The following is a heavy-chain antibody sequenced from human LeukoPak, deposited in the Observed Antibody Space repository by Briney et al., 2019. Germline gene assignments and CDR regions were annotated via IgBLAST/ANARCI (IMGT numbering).Heavy chain of an antibody. V-gene: IGHV1-18*01. D-gene: IGHD6-6*01. CDR2: ISAYNGNT. CDR1: GYTFTSYG. Sequence: ASVKVSCKAPGYTFTSYGISWARQAPGQGLEWMGWISAYNGNTNYAQNLQGRVTMTTDTSTSTAYMELRSLRSDDTAVYYCARDEYRSCPANYWGQGTLVTVSS. J-gene: IGHJ4*02. CDR3: ARDEYRSCPANY.